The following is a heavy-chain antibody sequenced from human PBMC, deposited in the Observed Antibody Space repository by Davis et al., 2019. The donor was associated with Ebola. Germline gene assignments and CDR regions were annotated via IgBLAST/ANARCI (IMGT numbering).Heavy chain of an antibody. CDR3: ARDLGSNWNYHWFDP. CDR2: INPHNGNT. V-gene: IGHV1-18*04. D-gene: IGHD1-7*01. CDR1: GYTFTSYG. Sequence: ASVKVSCKASGYTFTSYGITWVRQAPGQGLEWMGWINPHNGNTNYAQNVQGRVTMTTDTSTSTAYMEVGILRSDDTAVYYCARDLGSNWNYHWFDPWGQGTLVTVSS. J-gene: IGHJ5*02.